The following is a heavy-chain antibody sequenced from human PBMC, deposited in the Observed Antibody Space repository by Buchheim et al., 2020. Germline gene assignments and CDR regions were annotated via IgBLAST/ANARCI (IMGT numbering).Heavy chain of an antibody. D-gene: IGHD3-10*01. CDR2: INHSGST. CDR1: GGSFSGYY. CDR3: ASEPTYYGSGSPSDY. J-gene: IGHJ4*02. V-gene: IGHV4-34*01. Sequence: QVQLQQWGAGLLKPSETLSLTCAVYGGSFSGYYWSWIRQPPGKGLEWIGEINHSGSTNYNPSLKSRVTISVDTSKNQFSLKLSSVTAADTAVYYCASEPTYYGSGSPSDYWGQGTL.